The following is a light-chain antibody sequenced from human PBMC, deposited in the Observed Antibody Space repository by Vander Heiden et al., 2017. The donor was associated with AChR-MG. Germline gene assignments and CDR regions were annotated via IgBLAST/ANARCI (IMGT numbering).Light chain of an antibody. J-gene: IGLJ2*01. Sequence: QSVLTQQPSASGTHAQRVTISYTASSSNIGSNSGSWYQQLQGTAPTLRLYINHQRHSGVPDRVSGSKSGTTSSLAISGLQSEDEAAYYCAAWDDSLNGPDVVFGGGTKLTVL. V-gene: IGLV1-44*01. CDR2: INH. CDR1: SSNIGSNS. CDR3: AAWDDSLNGPDVV.